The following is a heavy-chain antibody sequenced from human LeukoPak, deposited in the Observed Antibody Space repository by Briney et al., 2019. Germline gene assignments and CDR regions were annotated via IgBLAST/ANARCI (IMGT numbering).Heavy chain of an antibody. V-gene: IGHV4-59*01. D-gene: IGHD3-22*01. J-gene: IGHJ4*02. CDR2: IYYSGST. CDR3: ARDSGGYYQMSDY. Sequence: SETLSLTCAVCGGSISSYYWSWIRQPPWKGLEWIGYIYYSGSTNYNPSLKSRVTISVDTSKNQFSLKLSSVTAADTAVYYCARDSGGYYQMSDYWGQGTLVTVSS. CDR1: GGSISSYY.